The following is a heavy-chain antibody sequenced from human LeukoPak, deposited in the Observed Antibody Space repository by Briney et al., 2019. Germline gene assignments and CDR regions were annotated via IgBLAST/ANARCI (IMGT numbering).Heavy chain of an antibody. CDR2: IYTCRST. V-gene: IGHV4-4*07. D-gene: IGHD2-2*01. Sequence: SETLSCTCTGSGGSIRSHHSSWIRQPAAKGLEGLWRIYTCRSTNYNPPLKSRVTMSVAPSKHQSSLKLSSVTAADTAVYYCARDRGIVVVPADPHWFDPWGHGTLVTVSS. CDR1: GGSIRSHH. J-gene: IGHJ5*02. CDR3: ARDRGIVVVPADPHWFDP.